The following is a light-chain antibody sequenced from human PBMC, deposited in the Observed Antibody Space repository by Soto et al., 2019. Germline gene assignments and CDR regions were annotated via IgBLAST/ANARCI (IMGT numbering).Light chain of an antibody. Sequence: DIQMTQSPSTLSASVGDRVTITCRASHSITPWLVWYQQKPGKVPKLLIYQASSLESGVPLRFSGSASGTEFTLTINSLQPDDFATYYCQHYNRYSATFGQGTKVDIK. V-gene: IGKV1-5*03. CDR3: QHYNRYSAT. CDR2: QAS. J-gene: IGKJ1*01. CDR1: HSITPW.